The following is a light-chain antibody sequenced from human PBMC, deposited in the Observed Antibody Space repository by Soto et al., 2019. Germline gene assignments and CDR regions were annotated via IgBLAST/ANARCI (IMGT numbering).Light chain of an antibody. Sequence: QSALTQPPSASGSPGQSVTISCTGTSSDVGGYNYVSWYQRHPGKAPKVMIYEVSKRPSGVPDRFSGSKSGNTASLTVSGLQAEDEADYYCSSYAGSKIVVVGGGTKGTVL. V-gene: IGLV2-8*01. CDR3: SSYAGSKIVV. J-gene: IGLJ2*01. CDR1: SSDVGGYNY. CDR2: EVS.